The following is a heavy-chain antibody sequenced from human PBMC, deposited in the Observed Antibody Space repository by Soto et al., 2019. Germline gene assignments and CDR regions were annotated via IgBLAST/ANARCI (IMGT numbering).Heavy chain of an antibody. CDR1: GFTFSNYA. Sequence: EVQLLESGGGLVQPGGSLRLSCAASGFTFSNYAMNWVRQAPGKGLEWVSTISSSSGSTYYADSVKGRFTISRDKSKNFLYLQMNSLRGDDTALYYCAKVGSERYSGQHSDYWGQGTLVTISS. CDR3: AKVGSERYSGQHSDY. CDR2: ISSSSGST. V-gene: IGHV3-23*01. J-gene: IGHJ4*02. D-gene: IGHD5-12*01.